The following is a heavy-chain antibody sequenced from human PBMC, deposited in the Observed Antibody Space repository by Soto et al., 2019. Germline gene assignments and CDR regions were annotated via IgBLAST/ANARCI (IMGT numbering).Heavy chain of an antibody. CDR2: IYYSGST. V-gene: IGHV4-39*01. CDR1: SGSISSSSYY. J-gene: IGHJ6*02. CDR3: ARRGVAGYYYYGMDV. D-gene: IGHD6-19*01. Sequence: SETLSLTCTVSSGSISSSSYYWGWIRQPPGKGLEWIGSIYYSGSTYYNPSLKSRVTISVDTSKNQFSLKLSSVTAADTAVYYCARRGVAGYYYYGMDVWGQGTTVTVSS.